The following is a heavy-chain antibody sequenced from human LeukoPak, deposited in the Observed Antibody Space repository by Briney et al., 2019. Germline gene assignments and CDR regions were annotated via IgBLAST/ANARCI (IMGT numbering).Heavy chain of an antibody. D-gene: IGHD2-2*01. V-gene: IGHV4-4*07. CDR2: IYTSGST. Sequence: PSETLSLTCTVSGGSISSYYWSWIRQPAGKGLEWIGRIYTSGSTNYNPSLKSRVTMSVDTSKNQFSLKLSFVTAADTAVYYCATYSCSSTSCYVDQDAFDIWGQGTMVTVSS. CDR3: ATYSCSSTSCYVDQDAFDI. J-gene: IGHJ3*02. CDR1: GGSISSYY.